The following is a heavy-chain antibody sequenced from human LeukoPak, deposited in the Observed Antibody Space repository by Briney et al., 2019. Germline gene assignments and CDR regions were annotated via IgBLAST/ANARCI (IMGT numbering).Heavy chain of an antibody. CDR3: APGHDKILAVADGWFDP. J-gene: IGHJ5*02. CDR2: ISYDGSNK. CDR1: GFTFSSYA. V-gene: IGHV3-30-3*01. Sequence: PGGSLRLSCAASGFTFSSYAMHWVRQAPGKGLEWVAVISYDGSNKYYADSVKGRFTISRDNSKNTLYLQMNSLRAEDTAVYYCAPGHDKILAVADGWFDPWGQGTLVTVSS. D-gene: IGHD6-19*01.